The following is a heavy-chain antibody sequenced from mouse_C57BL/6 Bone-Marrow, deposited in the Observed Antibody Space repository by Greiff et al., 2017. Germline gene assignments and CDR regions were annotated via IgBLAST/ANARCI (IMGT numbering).Heavy chain of an antibody. V-gene: IGHV1-69*01. Sequence: QVQLQQPGAELVMPGASVKLSCKASGYTFTSYWMHWVKQRPGQGLEWIGEIDPSDSYTNYNQKFKGKSTLTVDKSSSTAYMQLSSLTSEDSAVYYCARFHYDYDGYYAMDYWGQGTSVTVSS. D-gene: IGHD2-4*01. CDR1: GYTFTSYW. CDR2: IDPSDSYT. CDR3: ARFHYDYDGYYAMDY. J-gene: IGHJ4*01.